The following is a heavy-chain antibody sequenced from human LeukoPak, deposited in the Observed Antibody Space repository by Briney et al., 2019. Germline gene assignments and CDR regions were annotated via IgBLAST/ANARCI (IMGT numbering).Heavy chain of an antibody. V-gene: IGHV1-69*05. CDR2: IIPIFGTA. CDR1: GGTFSSYA. J-gene: IGHJ4*02. CDR3: ARDLYYDSSPPWFNYFDY. D-gene: IGHD3-22*01. Sequence: SVKVSCKASGGTFSSYAISWVRQAPGQGLEWMGGIIPIFGTANYAQKFQGRVTITTDESTSTAYMELSSLRSEDTAVYYCARDLYYDSSPPWFNYFDYWGQGTLVTVSS.